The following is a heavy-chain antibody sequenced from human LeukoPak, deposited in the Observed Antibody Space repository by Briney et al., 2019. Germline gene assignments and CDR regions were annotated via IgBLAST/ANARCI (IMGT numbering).Heavy chain of an antibody. CDR1: GFTSSSHW. CDR3: ARGHVPGSTRHWDF. D-gene: IGHD3-10*01. CDR2: IRGDENEI. V-gene: IGHV3-74*01. Sequence: GGSLRLSCAASGFTSSSHWMHWVRPVPGKGLVWVAHIRGDENEIDYADSVKGRFTTSRDNATNTLYLQMNSLRVEDTAVYFCARGHVPGSTRHWDFWGQGTLVTVSS. J-gene: IGHJ4*02.